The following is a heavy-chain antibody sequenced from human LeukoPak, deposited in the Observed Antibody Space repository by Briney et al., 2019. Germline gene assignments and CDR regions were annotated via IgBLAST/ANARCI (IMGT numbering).Heavy chain of an antibody. CDR2: ISGSGGST. CDR3: ARVGGSGSSLYYFGY. Sequence: PGGSLRLSCAASGFTFSSYAMDWVRQAPGKGLEWVSAISGSGGSTYYADSVKGRFTISRDNSKNTLYLQMNSLRAEDTAVYYCARVGGSGSSLYYFGYWGQGTLVTVSS. J-gene: IGHJ4*02. D-gene: IGHD3-10*01. V-gene: IGHV3-23*01. CDR1: GFTFSSYA.